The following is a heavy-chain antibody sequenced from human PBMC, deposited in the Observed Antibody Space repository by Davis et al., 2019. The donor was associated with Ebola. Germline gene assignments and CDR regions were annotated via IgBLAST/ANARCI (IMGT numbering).Heavy chain of an antibody. Sequence: GESLKISCAASGFTFSSYAMHWVRQAPGKGLEWVAVISYDGSNKYYADSVKGRFTISRDNSKNTLYLQMNSLRAEDTAVYYCARVHAVAAAALGYWGQGTLVTVSS. V-gene: IGHV3-30-3*01. CDR2: ISYDGSNK. CDR1: GFTFSSYA. CDR3: ARVHAVAAAALGY. J-gene: IGHJ4*02. D-gene: IGHD6-13*01.